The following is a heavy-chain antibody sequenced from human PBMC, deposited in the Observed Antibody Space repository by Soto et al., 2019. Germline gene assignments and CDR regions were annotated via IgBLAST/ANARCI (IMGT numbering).Heavy chain of an antibody. D-gene: IGHD3-9*01. Sequence: ASVKVSCKASGYTFTGYYMHWVRQAPGQGLEWMGWINPNSGGTNYAQKFQGWVTMTRDTSISTAYMELSRLRSDDTAVYYCARDTANYDILTPLGVSRNYYYSCCMHVWGQGTMVTVSS. CDR2: INPNSGGT. V-gene: IGHV1-2*04. J-gene: IGHJ6*02. CDR3: ARDTANYDILTPLGVSRNYYYSCCMHV. CDR1: GYTFTGYY.